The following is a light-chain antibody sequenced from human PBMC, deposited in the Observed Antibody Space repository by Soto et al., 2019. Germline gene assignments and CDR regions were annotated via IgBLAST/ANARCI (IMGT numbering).Light chain of an antibody. CDR3: NSYTSRSSSTYV. CDR1: SSEVGGYNY. V-gene: IGLV2-14*01. Sequence: QSALTQPASVSGSPGQSITISCTGTSSEVGGYNYVSWYQQYPGKAPKLMIYDVSNRPSGVSNRFSGSKSGNTASLTISGLHAEDEADYYCNSYTSRSSSTYVFGTGTKVTVL. CDR2: DVS. J-gene: IGLJ1*01.